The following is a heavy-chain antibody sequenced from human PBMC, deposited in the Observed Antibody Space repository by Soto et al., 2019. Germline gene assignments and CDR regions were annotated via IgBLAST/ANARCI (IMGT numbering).Heavy chain of an antibody. V-gene: IGHV1-69*13. J-gene: IGHJ6*02. CDR1: GGTFSSYA. CDR2: IIPIFGTA. D-gene: IGHD5-18*01. CDR3: ARDVDTAMVSRYGMDV. Sequence: VKVSCKASGGTFSSYAISWVRQAPGQGLEWMGGIIPIFGTANYAQKFQGRVTITADESTSTAYMELSSLRSEDTAVYYCARDVDTAMVSRYGMDVWGQGTTVTVSS.